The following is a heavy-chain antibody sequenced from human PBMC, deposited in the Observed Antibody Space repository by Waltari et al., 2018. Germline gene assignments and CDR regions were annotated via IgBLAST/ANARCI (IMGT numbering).Heavy chain of an antibody. CDR2: VNPEDGET. CDR3: ATDPRSWSRGDRLLGMDV. J-gene: IGHJ6*02. D-gene: IGHD6-13*01. CDR1: GYTLTELS. V-gene: IGHV1-24*01. Sequence: QVQLVQSGAEVKKPGASVKVSCKVSGYTLTELSMHWVRQAPGKGLEWMGGVNPEDGETIYAQKSQGRVTMTEDTSTDTAYMELSSLRSEDTAVYYCATDPRSWSRGDRLLGMDVWGQGTTVTVSS.